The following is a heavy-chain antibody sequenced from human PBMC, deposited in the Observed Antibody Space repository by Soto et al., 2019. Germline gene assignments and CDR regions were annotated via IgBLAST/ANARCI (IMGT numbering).Heavy chain of an antibody. J-gene: IGHJ5*02. CDR2: ISYDGSNK. V-gene: IGHV3-30-3*01. D-gene: IGHD1-26*01. CDR3: AGQPVGANSWFDP. CDR1: GFTFSSYA. Sequence: GGSLRLSCAASGFTFSSYAMHWVRQAPGKGLEWVAVISYDGSNKYYADSVKGRFTISRDNSKNTLYLQMNSLRAEDTAVYYCAGQPVGANSWFDPWGQGTLVTVSS.